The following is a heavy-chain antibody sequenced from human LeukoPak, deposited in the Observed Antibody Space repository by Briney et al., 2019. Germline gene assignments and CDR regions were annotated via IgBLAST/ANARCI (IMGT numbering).Heavy chain of an antibody. J-gene: IGHJ4*02. D-gene: IGHD4-11*01. Sequence: PSETLSLTCTVSGGSISSGTYSWGWIRQPPGKGLEWIGSIYYSGSTYYNPSLKSRVTISVDTSKNQFSLKLSSVTAADTAVYYCATRDNDYSTHRHYWGQGTLVTVSS. V-gene: IGHV4-39*01. CDR2: IYYSGST. CDR1: GGSISSGTYS. CDR3: ATRDNDYSTHRHY.